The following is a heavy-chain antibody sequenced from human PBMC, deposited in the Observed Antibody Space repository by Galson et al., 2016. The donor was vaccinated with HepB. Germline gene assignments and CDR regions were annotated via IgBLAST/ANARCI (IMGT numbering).Heavy chain of an antibody. J-gene: IGHJ6*02. Sequence: SLRLSCAVSGFSLSNYEMNWVRQTPGKGLEWLSYSRYSGTVDYADSVVGRLTISSDNAENSLFLQMMDLSADDSGVYYCVRGTSKSWYGYKRSYYYTMDLWGRGTTVIVSS. CDR2: SRYSGTV. CDR1: GFSLSNYE. D-gene: IGHD5-18*01. CDR3: VRGTSKSWYGYKRSYYYTMDL. V-gene: IGHV3-48*03.